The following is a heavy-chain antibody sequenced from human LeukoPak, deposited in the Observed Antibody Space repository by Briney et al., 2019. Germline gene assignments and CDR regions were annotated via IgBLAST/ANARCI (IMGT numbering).Heavy chain of an antibody. J-gene: IGHJ5*02. CDR2: ISSSGSTI. CDR1: GFTFSDYY. V-gene: IGHV3-11*04. D-gene: IGHD6-13*01. CDR3: AKDFSSSSWNWFDA. Sequence: GGSLRLSCAASGFTFSDYYMSWIRQAPGKGLEWVSYISSSGSTIYYADSVKGRFTISRDNSKNTLYLQMNSLRAEDTAVYYCAKDFSSSSWNWFDAWGQGTLVTVSS.